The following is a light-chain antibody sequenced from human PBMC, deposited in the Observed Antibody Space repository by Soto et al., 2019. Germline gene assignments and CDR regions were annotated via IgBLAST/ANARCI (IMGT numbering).Light chain of an antibody. Sequence: QSALTQPASVSGSPGQSITISCTGASSDVGGYNYVSWYQQHPGKAPKLMIYGVSNRPSGVSNRFSGSKSGSTASLTISGLQAEDEADYYCSSYTSSTIPWVFGGGTKLTVL. V-gene: IGLV2-14*01. CDR2: GVS. J-gene: IGLJ3*02. CDR1: SSDVGGYNY. CDR3: SSYTSSTIPWV.